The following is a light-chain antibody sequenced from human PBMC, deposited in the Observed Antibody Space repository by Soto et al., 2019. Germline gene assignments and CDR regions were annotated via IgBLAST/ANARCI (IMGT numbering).Light chain of an antibody. J-gene: IGKJ5*01. V-gene: IGKV3D-20*02. CDR1: KSVSSSY. Sequence: EIVLTQSPGTLSLSPGERATLSCRASKSVSSSYVAWYQQRPGQAPRLLIYDASNRATGIPARFSGSGSGTDFTLTISSLEPEDFAVYYCQQRSNWPPITFGQGTRLEIK. CDR2: DAS. CDR3: QQRSNWPPIT.